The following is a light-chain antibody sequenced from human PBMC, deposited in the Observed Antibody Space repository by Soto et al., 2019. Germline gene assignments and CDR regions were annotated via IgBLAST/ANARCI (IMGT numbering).Light chain of an antibody. CDR2: EVS. CDR3: SSYTSSSTLVV. J-gene: IGLJ2*01. Sequence: QSALTQPASVSGSPGQSITISCTGTSRDVGGYNYVSWYQQHPGKAPKLMIYEVSNRPSGVSNRSSGSKSGNTASLTISGLQAEDEADYYCSSYTSSSTLVVFGGGTKLTVL. CDR1: SRDVGGYNY. V-gene: IGLV2-14*01.